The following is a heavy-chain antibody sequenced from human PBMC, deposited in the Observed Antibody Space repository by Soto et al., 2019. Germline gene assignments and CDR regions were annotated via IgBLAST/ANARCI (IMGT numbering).Heavy chain of an antibody. J-gene: IGHJ4*02. CDR1: GGTFDMYA. CDR2: IIPTFSIS. Sequence: SVKVSCKISGGTFDMYALNWVRQAPGQGLEWMGGIIPTFSISKYAKEFQGRITITADGSTSTTYLELTSLRSDDTAVYYCENGHFTVTVSYFDYWGQRTLVNVSA. CDR3: ENGHFTVTVSYFDY. V-gene: IGHV1-69*13. D-gene: IGHD2-21*02.